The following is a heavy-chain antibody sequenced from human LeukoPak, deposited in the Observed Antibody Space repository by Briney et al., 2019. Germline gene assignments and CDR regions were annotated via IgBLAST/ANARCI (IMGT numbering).Heavy chain of an antibody. CDR2: ISGSGGST. D-gene: IGHD4-17*01. J-gene: IGHJ4*02. CDR3: AKDQYGTTTVITAFDY. Sequence: GGSLRLSCAASGFTFSSYAMSWVRQAPGKGLEWVSAISGSGGSTYYADSVKGRFTISRDNSKNTLYLQMNSLRAEDTAVYYCAKDQYGTTTVITAFDYWGQGTLVTASS. V-gene: IGHV3-23*01. CDR1: GFTFSSYA.